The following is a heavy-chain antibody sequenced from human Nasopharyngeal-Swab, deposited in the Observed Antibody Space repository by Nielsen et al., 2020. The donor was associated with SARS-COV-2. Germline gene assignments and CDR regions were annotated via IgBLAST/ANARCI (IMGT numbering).Heavy chain of an antibody. CDR3: ARKSPGYYGWFDP. D-gene: IGHD3-10*01. J-gene: IGHJ5*02. V-gene: IGHV1-46*01. CDR1: GYTFTSYY. CDR2: INPSGGST. Sequence: ASVKVSCKASGYTFTSYYMHWVRQAPGQGLEWMGIINPSGGSTSYAQKFQGRVTITADESTSTAYMELSSLRSEDTAVYYCARKSPGYYGWFDPWGQGTLVTVSS.